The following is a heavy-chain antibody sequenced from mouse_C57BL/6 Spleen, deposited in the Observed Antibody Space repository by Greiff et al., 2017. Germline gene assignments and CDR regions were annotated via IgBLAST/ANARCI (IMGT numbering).Heavy chain of an antibody. J-gene: IGHJ3*01. CDR2: ISYDGSN. V-gene: IGHV3-6*01. CDR3: ARCYDYDSWFAY. CDR1: GYSITSGYY. Sequence: EVQLVESGPGLVKPSQSLSLTCSVTGYSITSGYYWNWIRQFPGNKLEWMGYISYDGSNNYNPSLKNRISITRDTSKNQFFLKLNSVTTEDTATYYCARCYDYDSWFAYWGQGTLVTVSA. D-gene: IGHD2-4*01.